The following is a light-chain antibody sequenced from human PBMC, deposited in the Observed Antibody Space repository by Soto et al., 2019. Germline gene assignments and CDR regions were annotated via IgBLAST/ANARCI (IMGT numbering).Light chain of an antibody. CDR3: HQYNSWPRGT. CDR1: KSVNLN. CDR2: GAS. J-gene: IGKJ3*01. Sequence: ERMMKQSPGTLSVSPGEGATISCTASKSVNLNFAWYQQKLGQPPTLLLYGASTRATGIPLRFRASGSGTENTLTISSLQSKDSAAYYCHQYNSWPRGTFGPGTKVESK. V-gene: IGKV3-15*01.